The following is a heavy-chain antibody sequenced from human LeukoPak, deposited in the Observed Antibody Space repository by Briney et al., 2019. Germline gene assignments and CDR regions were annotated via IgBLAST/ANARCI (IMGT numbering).Heavy chain of an antibody. D-gene: IGHD5-24*01. CDR1: GGSITSYY. CDR2: IYYGGST. Sequence: PSETLSLTCTVSGGSITSYYWTWIRQPPGKGLEWIGYIYYGGSTNYNPSLKSRLTISVDRSKNQFSLKLSSVTAADAAVYYCARDGTRDGYNPFDYWGQGTLVTVSS. CDR3: ARDGTRDGYNPFDY. V-gene: IGHV4-59*12. J-gene: IGHJ4*02.